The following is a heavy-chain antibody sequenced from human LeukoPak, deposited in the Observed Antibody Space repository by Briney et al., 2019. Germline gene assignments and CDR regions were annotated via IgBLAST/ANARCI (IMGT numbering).Heavy chain of an antibody. CDR1: GETFSGYY. D-gene: IGHD1-26*01. J-gene: IGHJ4*02. Sequence: SETLSLTFAVYGETFSGYYWTWIRQPPGKGLEWIGEISDSGSTNYNPSLKSRVTVSADTSKNQFSLKLTSMTAADTAVYYCARARGPVGIDYWGQGTLVTVSS. CDR2: ISDSGST. V-gene: IGHV4-34*01. CDR3: ARARGPVGIDY.